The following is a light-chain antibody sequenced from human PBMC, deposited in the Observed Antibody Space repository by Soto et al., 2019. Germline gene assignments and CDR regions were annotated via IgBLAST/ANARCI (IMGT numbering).Light chain of an antibody. CDR3: QQYRMSPIT. J-gene: IGKJ5*01. V-gene: IGKV3-20*01. CDR2: GAT. CDR1: QRVADSQ. Sequence: LALSPGPRSLSPGERATLSCRPSQRVADSQFAWYQLRPGQAPRLLIYGATTAATGPPDRISGSSAGTDFRLTSSGLTAEDVAVYCCQQYRMSPITFGQGTRLEIK.